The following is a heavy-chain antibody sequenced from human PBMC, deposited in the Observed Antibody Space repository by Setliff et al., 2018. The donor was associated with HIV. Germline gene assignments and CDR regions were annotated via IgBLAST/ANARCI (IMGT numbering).Heavy chain of an antibody. D-gene: IGHD4-4*01. V-gene: IGHV3-21*01. CDR1: GFTFRNYK. CDR3: VRDLTTIVTRKVFDF. CDR2: ISIGSGGAI. Sequence: GGSLRLSCAASGFTFRNYKFNWVRQAPGRGLEWVSSISIGSGGAIDYADSVQCRFTIARDNSKNTVFVQMNSLRADDTATYYCVRDLTTIVTRKVFDFWGQGTMVTVSS. J-gene: IGHJ3*01.